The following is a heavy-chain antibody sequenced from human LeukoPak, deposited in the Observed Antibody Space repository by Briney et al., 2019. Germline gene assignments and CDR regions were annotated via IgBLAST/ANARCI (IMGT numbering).Heavy chain of an antibody. Sequence: ASVKVSCKASGYTFTSYDINWVRQATGQGLEWMGWMNPNSGNTGYAQKFQGRVTMTRNTSISTAYMELSSLRSEDTAVYYCARRILRGYGTKLKKYYFDYWGQGTLVTVSS. D-gene: IGHD5-18*01. CDR2: MNPNSGNT. J-gene: IGHJ4*02. CDR3: ARRILRGYGTKLKKYYFDY. V-gene: IGHV1-8*01. CDR1: GYTFTSYD.